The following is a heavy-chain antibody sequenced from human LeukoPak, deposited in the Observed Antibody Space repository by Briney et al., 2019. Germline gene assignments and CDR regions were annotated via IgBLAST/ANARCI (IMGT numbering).Heavy chain of an antibody. CDR2: INSDGSST. Sequence: GGSLRLSCAASGFTFSGYWMHRVRQAPGKGLVWVSRINSDGSSTSYADSVKGRFTISRDNAKNTLYLQMNSLRAEDTAVHYCARARGIAAAGNWFDPWGQGTLVTVSS. D-gene: IGHD6-13*01. CDR3: ARARGIAAAGNWFDP. V-gene: IGHV3-74*01. J-gene: IGHJ5*02. CDR1: GFTFSGYW.